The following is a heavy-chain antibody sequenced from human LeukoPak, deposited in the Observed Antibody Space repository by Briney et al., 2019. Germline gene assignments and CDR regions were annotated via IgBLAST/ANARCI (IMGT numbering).Heavy chain of an antibody. D-gene: IGHD3-10*01. V-gene: IGHV1-18*01. Sequence: GASVKVSCKTSGYTFTHYGISWVRQAPGQGPEWMGWISPYNGNTNYAQKLQGRVTMTRNTSISTAYMELSSLRSEDTAVYYCARPMVRGVIPYYYYGMDVWGQGTTVTVSS. CDR1: GYTFTHYG. J-gene: IGHJ6*02. CDR3: ARPMVRGVIPYYYYGMDV. CDR2: ISPYNGNT.